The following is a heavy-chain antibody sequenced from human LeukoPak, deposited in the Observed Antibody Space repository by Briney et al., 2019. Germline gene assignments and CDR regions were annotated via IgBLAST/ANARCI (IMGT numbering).Heavy chain of an antibody. CDR1: GYTFSDYTFTNYG. J-gene: IGHJ4*02. Sequence: ASVKVSCKASGYTFSDYTFTNYGISWVRQAPGQGLEWMGGIIPIFGTANYAQKFQGRVTITADESTSTAYMELSSLRSEDTAVYYCARWTWVGSASSMEQQLDWGQGTLVTVSS. V-gene: IGHV1-69*13. CDR2: IIPIFGTA. CDR3: ARWTWVGSASSMEQQLD. D-gene: IGHD6-13*01.